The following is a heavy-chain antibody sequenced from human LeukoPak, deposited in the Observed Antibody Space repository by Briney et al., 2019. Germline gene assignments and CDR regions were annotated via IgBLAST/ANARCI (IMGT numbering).Heavy chain of an antibody. CDR1: GFTYSSYD. CDR3: ANENGGPDY. D-gene: IGHD3-10*01. V-gene: IGHV3-30*02. Sequence: GSLRLSCAASGFTYSSYDMHWVRQAPGKRLEWVAFIRYDGSNKYYADSVKGRFIISRDNSKNTLYLQMSSVRAEDTAVYYCANENGGPDYWGQGTLVTVSS. J-gene: IGHJ4*02. CDR2: IRYDGSNK.